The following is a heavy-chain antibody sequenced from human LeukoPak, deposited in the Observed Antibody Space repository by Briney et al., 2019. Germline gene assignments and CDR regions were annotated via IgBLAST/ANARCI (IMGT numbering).Heavy chain of an antibody. CDR3: ARDEPLRFLEWLSGYYYYMDA. CDR2: IIPIFGTA. D-gene: IGHD3-3*01. J-gene: IGHJ6*03. CDR1: GGTFSSYA. V-gene: IGHV1-69*01. Sequence: SVKVSCKASGGTFSSYAISWVRQAPGQGLEWMGGIIPIFGTANYAQKFQGRVTITADESTSTAYMELSSLRSEDTAVYYCARDEPLRFLEWLSGYYYYMDAWGKGTTVTVSS.